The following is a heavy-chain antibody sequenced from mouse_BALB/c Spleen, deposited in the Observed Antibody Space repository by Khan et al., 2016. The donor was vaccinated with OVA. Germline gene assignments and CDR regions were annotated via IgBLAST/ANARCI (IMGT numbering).Heavy chain of an antibody. V-gene: IGHV2-3*01. D-gene: IGHD2-1*01. CDR3: AKWGNSYYATDY. Sequence: QVQLKQSGPGLVAPSQSLSITCTVSGFSLTTYGVNWVRQPPGKGLEWLGVIWGDGSTNYHSALRSRLSISKDNSKNQVFLKLNSLQTDDTATYYCAKWGNSYYATDYWGQGTSVTVSS. CDR2: IWGDGST. CDR1: GFSLTTYG. J-gene: IGHJ4*01.